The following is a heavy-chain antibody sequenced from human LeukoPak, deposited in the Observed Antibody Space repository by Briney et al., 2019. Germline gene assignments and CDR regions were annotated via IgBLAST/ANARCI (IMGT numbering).Heavy chain of an antibody. V-gene: IGHV1-8*01. J-gene: IGHJ4*02. CDR1: GYTFISYD. CDR2: ISPNSGDT. Sequence: ASVKVSCKASGYTFISYDVNWVRQAPGQGLEWMGWISPNSGDTGYAQKFQGRVTMTRNTSASTAYMELSSLTSEDTAVYYCAKGRAIRHDTDDYWGQGTLVTVSS. CDR3: AKGRAIRHDTDDY. D-gene: IGHD3-22*01.